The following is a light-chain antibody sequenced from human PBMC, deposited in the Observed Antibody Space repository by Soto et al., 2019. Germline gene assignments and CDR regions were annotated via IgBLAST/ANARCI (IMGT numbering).Light chain of an antibody. CDR1: QAIDRW. J-gene: IGKJ4*01. CDR3: NQSKTFPLT. CDR2: AAS. V-gene: IGKV1-12*01. Sequence: IQMTQSPSSLSASVGDRVTITCRASQAIDRWLAWYQQKPGKAPKVLIYAASNLRSGVPSRFSGSGSGIDFSLTISSLQPEDLATYYCNQSKTFPLTFGGGTKVDIK.